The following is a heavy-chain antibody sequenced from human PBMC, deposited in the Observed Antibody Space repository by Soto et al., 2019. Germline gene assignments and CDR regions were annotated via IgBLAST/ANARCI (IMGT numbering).Heavy chain of an antibody. J-gene: IGHJ5*02. CDR2: IYYSGST. CDR3: ARRYGSGPYNWFDP. D-gene: IGHD3-10*01. Sequence: SETLSLTCTVSGGSISSSSSYWGWFRQPQGKGLEWIGSIYYSGSTYYNPSLKSRVTISVDTSKNQFSLKLSSVTAADTAVYYCARRYGSGPYNWFDPWGQGTLVT. CDR1: GGSISSSSSY. V-gene: IGHV4-39*01.